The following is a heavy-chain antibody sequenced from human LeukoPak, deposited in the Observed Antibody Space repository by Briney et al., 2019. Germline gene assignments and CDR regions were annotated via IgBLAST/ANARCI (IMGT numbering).Heavy chain of an antibody. V-gene: IGHV4-59*01. CDR2: IYTRGNT. CDR3: AREEGNWFDP. Sequence: SVTLSLTCSVSGVSISSFYWSWMRQPPGKGLEWIGYIYTRGNTNSNPSLRHRVTISAVTSGNHVSLKLTSVPAADTAVYYCAREEGNWFDPWGQGILVTVSS. CDR1: GVSISSFY. J-gene: IGHJ5*02.